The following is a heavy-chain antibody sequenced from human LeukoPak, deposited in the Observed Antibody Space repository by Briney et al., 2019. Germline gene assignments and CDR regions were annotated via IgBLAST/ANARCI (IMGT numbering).Heavy chain of an antibody. J-gene: IGHJ4*02. V-gene: IGHV3-23*01. CDR1: GFTFSSYA. Sequence: GGSLRLSCAVSGFTFSSYAMSWVRQAPGKGLEWVSAISGSGGSTFYADSVKGRFTISRGNSKNTLYLQMNSLRAEDTAVYYCAKDRDYSNPSSFDYWGQGTLVTVSS. CDR3: AKDRDYSNPSSFDY. D-gene: IGHD4-11*01. CDR2: ISGSGGST.